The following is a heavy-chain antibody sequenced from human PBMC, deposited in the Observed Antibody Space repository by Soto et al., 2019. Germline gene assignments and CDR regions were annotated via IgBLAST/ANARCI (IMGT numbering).Heavy chain of an antibody. Sequence: EVQLLESGGGLVQPGGSLRLSCAASGFTFSSYAMSWVRQAPGKGLEWVSAISGRCGSTYYADSVKGGFTISRDNSKITLYLQMNSLRAEDTAVYYCATRLSIRVQLVFDYWGQGTLVTVSS. J-gene: IGHJ4*02. CDR3: ATRLSIRVQLVFDY. CDR1: GFTFSSYA. D-gene: IGHD6-13*01. CDR2: ISGRCGST. V-gene: IGHV3-23*01.